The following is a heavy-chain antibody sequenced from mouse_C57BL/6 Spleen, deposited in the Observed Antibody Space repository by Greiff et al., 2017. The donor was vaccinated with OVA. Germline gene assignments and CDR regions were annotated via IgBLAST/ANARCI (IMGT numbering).Heavy chain of an antibody. Sequence: QVQLQQSGAELVRPGASVTLSCKASGYTFTDYEMHWVKQTPVHGLEWIGAIDPETGGTAYNQKFKGKAILTADKSSSTAYMELRSLTSEDSAVYYGTRRDGSSYDYFDYWGQGTTLTVSS. CDR1: GYTFTDYE. V-gene: IGHV1-15*01. D-gene: IGHD1-1*01. CDR3: TRRDGSSYDYFDY. J-gene: IGHJ2*01. CDR2: IDPETGGT.